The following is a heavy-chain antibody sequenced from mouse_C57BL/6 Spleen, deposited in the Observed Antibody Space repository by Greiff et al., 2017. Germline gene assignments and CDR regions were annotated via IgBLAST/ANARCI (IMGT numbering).Heavy chain of an antibody. V-gene: IGHV5-9-1*02. CDR2: ISSGGDYI. CDR3: TREGDGFDY. Sequence: EVHLVESGEGLVKPGGSLKLSCAASGFTFSSYAMSWVRQTPEKRLEWVAYISSGGDYIYYADPVKGRFTISRDNARNTLYLQMSSLKSEDTAMYYCTREGDGFDYWGQGTTLTVSS. D-gene: IGHD2-3*01. CDR1: GFTFSSYA. J-gene: IGHJ2*01.